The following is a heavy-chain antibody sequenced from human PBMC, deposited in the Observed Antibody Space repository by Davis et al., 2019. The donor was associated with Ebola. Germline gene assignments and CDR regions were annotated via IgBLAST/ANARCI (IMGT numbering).Heavy chain of an antibody. D-gene: IGHD4-11*01. CDR2: ISHDGRNI. Sequence: GGSLRLSCVASGFTFNSYAMSWVRQAPGKGLEWIAFISHDGRNIPYAGSVWGRFTISRDNSRNTVYLQMNSLRPEDTAVYYCAKGTTVTTIANWFDPWGQGTLVTVSS. CDR1: GFTFNSYA. CDR3: AKGTTVTTIANWFDP. V-gene: IGHV3-30*18. J-gene: IGHJ5*02.